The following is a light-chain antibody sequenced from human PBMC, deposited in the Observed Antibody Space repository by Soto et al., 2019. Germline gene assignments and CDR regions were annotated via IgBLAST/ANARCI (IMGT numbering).Light chain of an antibody. CDR1: QSVGTY. CDR3: QHRSDWPWT. CDR2: DAS. J-gene: IGKJ1*01. Sequence: EIVLTQSPATLSLSPGERVTLSCRASQSVGTYFAWYQQKPGQAPRLLIYDASNRATGIPARFRGSGSGTDFTLTISSLEPEDSAVYYCQHRSDWPWTFGQGTKVEIK. V-gene: IGKV3-11*01.